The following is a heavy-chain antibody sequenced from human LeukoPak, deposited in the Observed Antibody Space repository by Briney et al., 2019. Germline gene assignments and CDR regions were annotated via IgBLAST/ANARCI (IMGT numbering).Heavy chain of an antibody. Sequence: GGSLRLSCEASGFTLTKYAMSWVRQAPGKGLEWVSGISGIGGDTYHADSVKGRFTISRDKSKSTLYLQLNSLRAEDTALYYCAKDLLDNRERPYYMDVWGKGTTVTVSS. CDR1: GFTLTKYA. J-gene: IGHJ6*03. CDR2: ISGIGGDT. D-gene: IGHD1-1*01. CDR3: AKDLLDNRERPYYMDV. V-gene: IGHV3-23*01.